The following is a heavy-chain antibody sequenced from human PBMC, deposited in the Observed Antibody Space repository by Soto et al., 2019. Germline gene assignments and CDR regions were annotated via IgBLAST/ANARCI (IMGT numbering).Heavy chain of an antibody. J-gene: IGHJ5*02. D-gene: IGHD3-22*01. V-gene: IGHV4-39*01. CDR3: ARHASTYYYDSSGYSRDNWFDP. CDR2: IYYSGST. CDR1: GGSISSSSYY. Sequence: SETLSLTCTVSGGSISSSSYYWGWIRQPPGKGLEWIGSIYYSGSTYYNPSLKSRVTISVDTSKNQFSLKLSSVTAADTAVYYCARHASTYYYDSSGYSRDNWFDPWGQGTLVTV.